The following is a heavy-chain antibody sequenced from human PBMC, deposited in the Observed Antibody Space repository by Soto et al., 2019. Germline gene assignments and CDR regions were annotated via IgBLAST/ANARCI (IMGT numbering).Heavy chain of an antibody. CDR2: LHYRGST. Sequence: QLQLQESGPGLVKPSETLSLTCTVSGDSVTSIDYYWGWLRQPPGQGLEWVGSLHYRGSTYYNPSPKRRVAISGDTSKTHFALNLTSVTAADAAVYYCAAHDSGSYYAEYWGQGTLVTVSA. J-gene: IGHJ4*02. CDR3: AAHDSGSYYAEY. D-gene: IGHD3-22*01. V-gene: IGHV4-39*01. CDR1: GDSVTSIDYY.